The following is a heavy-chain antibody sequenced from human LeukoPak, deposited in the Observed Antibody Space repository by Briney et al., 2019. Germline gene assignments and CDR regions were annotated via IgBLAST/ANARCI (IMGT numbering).Heavy chain of an antibody. V-gene: IGHV3-30-3*01. CDR1: GFTFSSYA. CDR3: ARFSGGDYGDYYYFDY. D-gene: IGHD4-17*01. CDR2: ISYDGSNK. Sequence: GGSLRLSCAASGFTFSSYAMHWVRQAPGKGLEWVAVISYDGSNKYYADSVKGRFTISRDNSKNTLYLQMNSLRAEDTAVYYCARFSGGDYGDYYYFDYWGQGTLVTVSS. J-gene: IGHJ4*02.